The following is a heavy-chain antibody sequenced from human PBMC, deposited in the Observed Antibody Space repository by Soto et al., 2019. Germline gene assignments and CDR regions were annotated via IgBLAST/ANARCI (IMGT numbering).Heavy chain of an antibody. V-gene: IGHV1-18*01. Sequence: QVPLVQSGPEVKKPGASVTVSCKTSGYTPTNYDIGWVRQAPGQGLEWMGWISAYNGNRNSAQKLQGRLTMTTDTYTKTAYMELRSLRSDDTAVYFCARALYRRGTYSAFDNWGQGTLVTVSS. CDR3: ARALYRRGTYSAFDN. CDR2: ISAYNGNR. J-gene: IGHJ4*02. D-gene: IGHD3-16*01. CDR1: GYTPTNYD.